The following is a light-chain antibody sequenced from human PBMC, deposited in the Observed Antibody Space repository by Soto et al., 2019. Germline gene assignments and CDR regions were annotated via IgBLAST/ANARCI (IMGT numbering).Light chain of an antibody. CDR3: QQYVSSPRT. CDR1: QSVSSNF. J-gene: IGKJ1*01. Sequence: IVLTQSPCTLSLSLGERATLSCRASQSVSSNFLAWYQQKPGQAPRLLIYAASSRATGIPDRFSGSGSGTDFTLTISRLEPEDFAVYYCQQYVSSPRTFGQGTKVDIK. CDR2: AAS. V-gene: IGKV3-20*01.